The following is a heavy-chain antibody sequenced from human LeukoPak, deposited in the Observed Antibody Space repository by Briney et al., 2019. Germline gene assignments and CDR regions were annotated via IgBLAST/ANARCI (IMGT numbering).Heavy chain of an antibody. V-gene: IGHV4-59*01. D-gene: IGHD1-1*01. CDR1: GGSPKQFP. CDR2: IDYSGST. Sequence: KPSETLSLTCTVPGGSPKQFPWSWDRPPPGKGLEWIGSIDYSGSTDYNPSLRGPVAISVDTSNNQFSLKLTSVTAADTALYYCATTFNDGTLMFAYWGQGTLVTVSS. CDR3: ATTFNDGTLMFAY. J-gene: IGHJ4*02.